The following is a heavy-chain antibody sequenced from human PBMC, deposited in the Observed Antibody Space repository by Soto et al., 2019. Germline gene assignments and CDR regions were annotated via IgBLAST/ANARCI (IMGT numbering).Heavy chain of an antibody. Sequence: EVQLVESGGGLVKPGGSLRLSCAASGFTFSNAWMNWVRQAPGKGLEWVGRIKSKTDGGTTDYAAPVKGRFTISRDVSKNTLYQKINSLKTEDTAVYYCTTEPSDYMDVWGQGTTVTVSS. J-gene: IGHJ6*03. CDR2: IKSKTDGGTT. V-gene: IGHV3-15*07. CDR3: TTEPSDYMDV. CDR1: GFTFSNAW.